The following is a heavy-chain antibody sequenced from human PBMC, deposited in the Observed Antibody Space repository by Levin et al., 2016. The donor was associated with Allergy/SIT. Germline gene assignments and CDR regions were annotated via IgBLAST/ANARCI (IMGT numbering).Heavy chain of an antibody. CDR1: GGSISSSSYY. CDR2: IYYSGST. J-gene: IGHJ4*02. V-gene: IGHV4-39*01. CDR3: ASWGKGIAAAAFDY. D-gene: IGHD6-13*01. Sequence: SETLSLTCTVSGGSISSSSYYWGWIRQPPGKGLEWIGSIYYSGSTYYNPSLKSRVTISVDTSKNQFSLKLSSVTAADTAVYYCASWGKGIAAAAFDYWGQGTLVTVSS.